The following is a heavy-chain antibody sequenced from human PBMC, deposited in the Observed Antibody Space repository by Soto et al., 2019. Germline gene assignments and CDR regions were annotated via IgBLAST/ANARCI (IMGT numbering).Heavy chain of an antibody. CDR3: AREPGGVRIAAAFDY. Sequence: QVQLVQSGAEVKKPGSSVKVSCKASGGTFSSYAISWVRQAPGQGLEWMGGIIPIFGTANYAQKFQGRVTITADKATSTAYRELSSLRSEDTAVYYCAREPGGVRIAAAFDYWGQGTLVTVSS. J-gene: IGHJ4*02. CDR2: IIPIFGTA. CDR1: GGTFSSYA. D-gene: IGHD6-13*01. V-gene: IGHV1-69*06.